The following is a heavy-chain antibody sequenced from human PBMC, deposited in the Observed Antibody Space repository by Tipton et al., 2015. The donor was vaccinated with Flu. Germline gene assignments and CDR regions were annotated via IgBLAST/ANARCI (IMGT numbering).Heavy chain of an antibody. CDR3: ARHTGDSVRGVIDY. CDR2: IHYSGST. CDR1: GASIKSDY. Sequence: TLSLTCTVSGASIKSDYWSWIRQPPGRALEWIGYIHYSGSTNYRSSLMSRVTISVDTSKNQFSLRLSSVTAADTAVYYCARHTGDSVRGVIDYWGQGTLVTVSS. V-gene: IGHV4-59*08. J-gene: IGHJ4*02. D-gene: IGHD3-10*02.